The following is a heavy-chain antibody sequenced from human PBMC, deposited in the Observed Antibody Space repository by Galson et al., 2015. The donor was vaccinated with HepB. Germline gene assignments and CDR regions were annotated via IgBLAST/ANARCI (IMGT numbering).Heavy chain of an antibody. Sequence: VKVSCKVSGYTFTDYYMHWVQQAPGKGLEWMGLVDPEDGETIYAEKFQGRVTITADTSTDTAYMELSSLRSEDTAVYYCATGTFEYSSSSFYYYYGMDVWGQGTTVTVSS. CDR1: GYTFTDYY. CDR3: ATGTFEYSSSSFYYYYGMDV. CDR2: VDPEDGET. D-gene: IGHD6-6*01. J-gene: IGHJ6*02. V-gene: IGHV1-69-2*01.